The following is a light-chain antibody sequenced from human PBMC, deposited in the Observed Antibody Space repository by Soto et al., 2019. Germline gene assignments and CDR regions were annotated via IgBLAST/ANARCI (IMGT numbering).Light chain of an antibody. V-gene: IGKV3-11*01. CDR3: QQRSNLPS. J-gene: IGKJ4*01. Sequence: EIVLTQSPATLSLSPGERATLSCRASLSISSYLAWYQQKPGQAPRLLIHNASNRATGIPARFSGSGSGTDFTLTISSLEPEDFAVYYCQQRSNLPSFGGGTKVEIQ. CDR2: NAS. CDR1: LSISSY.